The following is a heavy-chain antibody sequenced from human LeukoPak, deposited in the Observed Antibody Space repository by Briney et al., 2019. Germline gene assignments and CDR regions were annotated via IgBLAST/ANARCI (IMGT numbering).Heavy chain of an antibody. CDR3: ARPRNACYSFCPFDV. CDR2: IYHSGST. CDR1: GGSITNSNW. V-gene: IGHV4-4*02. D-gene: IGHD2-2*02. J-gene: IGHJ3*01. Sequence: SETLSLTCAFSGGSITNSNWWSWVRQPPGKGVEGIGEIYHSGSTNYNPPLKSRLTISVDKSKMHFSLKLTSVTAADTAVYYCARPRNACYSFCPFDVWGQGTMVTVSS.